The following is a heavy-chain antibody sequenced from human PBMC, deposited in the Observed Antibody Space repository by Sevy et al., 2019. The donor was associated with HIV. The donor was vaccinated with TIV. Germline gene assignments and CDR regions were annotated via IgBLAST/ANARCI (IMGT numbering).Heavy chain of an antibody. CDR3: ARGNTAMVAYYFDY. D-gene: IGHD5-18*01. CDR2: ISSSSSTI. CDR1: GFTFSSYS. Sequence: GGSLRLSCAASGFTFSSYSMSWVRQAPGKGLEWVSYISSSSSTIYYADSVKGRFTISRDNAKNSLYLQMNSLRDEDTAVYYCARGNTAMVAYYFDYWGQGTLVTVSS. V-gene: IGHV3-48*02. J-gene: IGHJ4*02.